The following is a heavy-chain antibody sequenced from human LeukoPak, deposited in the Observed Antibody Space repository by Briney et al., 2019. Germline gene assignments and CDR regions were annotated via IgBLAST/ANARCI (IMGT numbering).Heavy chain of an antibody. V-gene: IGHV3-30*03. CDR3: AREHSHSNWFFDL. J-gene: IGHJ2*01. CDR1: GLTSSDYG. Sequence: GGPLRLSCPPPGLTSSDYGIKGVRQAPAKGLRGVEVVARDGGHKVYSDSEKGRLYISRDNSKNTAFLQMDSLRAEDAAVYFCAREHSHSNWFFDLWGPGTPVTVSS. D-gene: IGHD4-11*01. CDR2: VARDGGHK.